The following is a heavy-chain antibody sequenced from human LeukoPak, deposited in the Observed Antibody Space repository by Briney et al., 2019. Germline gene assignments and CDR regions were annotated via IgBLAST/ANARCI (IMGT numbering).Heavy chain of an antibody. Sequence: SVKVSCKASGGTFSSYAISWVRQAPGQGLEWMGRIIPILGIANYAQKFQGRVTITADKSTSTACMELSSLRSEDTAVYYCARDSSSSGGYWGQGTLVTVSS. D-gene: IGHD6-6*01. J-gene: IGHJ4*02. CDR1: GGTFSSYA. V-gene: IGHV1-69*04. CDR2: IIPILGIA. CDR3: ARDSSSSGGY.